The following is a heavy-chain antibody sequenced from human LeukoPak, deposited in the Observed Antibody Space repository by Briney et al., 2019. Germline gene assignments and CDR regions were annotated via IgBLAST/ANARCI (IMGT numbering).Heavy chain of an antibody. CDR1: GFTFSNFA. J-gene: IGHJ4*02. CDR3: ARSRGDRYNSHYFDY. D-gene: IGHD5-24*01. V-gene: IGHV3-23*01. CDR2: IIGSSGDT. Sequence: PGGSLRLSCVASGFTFSNFAMSWVRPAPGKGLEWVSLIIGSSGDTFYADSVKGRFTITRDNAKNSLYLQMNSLRAEDTAVYYCARSRGDRYNSHYFDYWGQGTLVTVSS.